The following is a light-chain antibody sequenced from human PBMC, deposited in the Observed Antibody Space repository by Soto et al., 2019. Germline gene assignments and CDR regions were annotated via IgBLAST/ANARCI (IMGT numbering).Light chain of an antibody. CDR3: AAWDDSLNGWE. Sequence: QSVLTQPPSVSEAPRQRVIISCSGSRSNIGDNAVNWYQQLPGKAPKLLIYYDDLLPSGVSDRFSGSKSGTSASLAISGVQSEDEADYYCAAWDDSLNGWEFGGGTKLTVL. V-gene: IGLV1-36*01. CDR2: YDD. CDR1: RSNIGDNA. J-gene: IGLJ3*02.